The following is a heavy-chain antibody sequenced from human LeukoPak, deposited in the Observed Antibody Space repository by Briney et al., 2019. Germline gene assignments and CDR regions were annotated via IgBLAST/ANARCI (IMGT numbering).Heavy chain of an antibody. CDR2: VNPSGGST. J-gene: IGHJ4*02. CDR1: GYTFTSYY. Sequence: ASVKVSCKASGYTFTSYYMHWVRQAPGQGLEWMGIVNPSGGSTSYAQKFQGRVTMTRDTSTSTAYMELRSLRSDDTAVYYCASRTRNCSSTSCQIFDYWGQGTLVTVSS. CDR3: ASRTRNCSSTSCQIFDY. V-gene: IGHV1-46*01. D-gene: IGHD2-2*01.